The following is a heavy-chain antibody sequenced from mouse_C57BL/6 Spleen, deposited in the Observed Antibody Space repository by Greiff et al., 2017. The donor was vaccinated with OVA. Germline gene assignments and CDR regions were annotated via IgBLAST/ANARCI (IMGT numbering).Heavy chain of an antibody. CDR3: ARSPTGTSYFDY. J-gene: IGHJ2*01. V-gene: IGHV1-76*01. CDR2: IYPGSGNT. CDR1: GYTFTDYY. Sequence: VKVVESGAELVRPGASVKLSCKASGYTFTDYYINWVKQRPGQGLEWIARIYPGSGNTYYNEKFKGKATLTAEKSSSTAYMQLSSLTSEDSAVYFCARSPTGTSYFDYWGQGTTLTVSS. D-gene: IGHD4-1*02.